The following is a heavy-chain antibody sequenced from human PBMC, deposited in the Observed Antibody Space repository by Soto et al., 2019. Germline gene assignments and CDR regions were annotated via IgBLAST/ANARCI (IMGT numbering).Heavy chain of an antibody. CDR3: AKDRSSTSCYAFDY. CDR2: IGGSSGST. CDR1: GFTFRSYA. Sequence: EVQLLESGGGLLQPGGSLRLSCAASGFTFRSYAMSWVRQAPGKGLEWVSAIGGSSGSTDYADSVKGRFTISRDNSKNTLFLQMNSRRAEDTAVYYCAKDRSSTSCYAFDYWGQGTLVTVSS. D-gene: IGHD2-2*01. V-gene: IGHV3-23*01. J-gene: IGHJ4*02.